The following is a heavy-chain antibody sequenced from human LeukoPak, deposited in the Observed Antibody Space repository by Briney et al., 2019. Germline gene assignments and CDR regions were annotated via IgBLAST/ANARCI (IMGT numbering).Heavy chain of an antibody. CDR2: LYIGGDS. J-gene: IGHJ4*02. Sequence: TGGSLRLSCAASGFTVSSNYMSWIRQAPGMGLEWVSVLYIGGDSYYADSVQGRFTISRDNSKNTLYLQMDSLRAEDTAVYYCARGLMGAWPFDYWGQGTLVTVSS. CDR3: ARGLMGAWPFDY. D-gene: IGHD1-26*01. CDR1: GFTVSSNY. V-gene: IGHV3-53*01.